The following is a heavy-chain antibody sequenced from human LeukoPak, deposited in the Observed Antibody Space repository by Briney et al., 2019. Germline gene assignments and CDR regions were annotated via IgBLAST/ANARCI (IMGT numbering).Heavy chain of an antibody. V-gene: IGHV4-39*01. CDR3: ARHPGWFDY. CDR2: IYYSGST. D-gene: IGHD6-19*01. CDR1: GGSISSSSYY. Sequence: SETLSLTCTVSGGSISSSSYYWGWIRRPPGKGLEWIGSIYYSGSTYYNPSLKSRVTISVDTSKNQFSLKLSSVTVADTAVYYCARHPGWFDYWGQGTLVTVSS. J-gene: IGHJ4*02.